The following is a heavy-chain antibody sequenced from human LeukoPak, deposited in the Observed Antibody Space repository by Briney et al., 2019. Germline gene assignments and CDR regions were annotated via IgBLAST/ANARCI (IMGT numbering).Heavy chain of an antibody. Sequence: SQTLSLTCAISGDSVSSNSAAWNWITQSPSRALEWLGRTYYRSKLYNDYAVSVKSRITINPDTSKNQFSLQLNSVTPEDTAVYYCARSPSGSYWYFDLWGRGTLVTVSS. CDR1: GDSVSSNSAA. V-gene: IGHV6-1*01. CDR2: TYYRSKLYN. CDR3: ARSPSGSYWYFDL. J-gene: IGHJ2*01. D-gene: IGHD1-26*01.